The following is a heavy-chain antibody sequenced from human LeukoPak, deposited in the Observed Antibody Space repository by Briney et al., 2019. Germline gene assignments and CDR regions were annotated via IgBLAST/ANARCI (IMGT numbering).Heavy chain of an antibody. CDR3: ARLRRGNSGAFDI. Sequence: SETLSLTCAVYGGSFSGYYWSWIRQPPGKGLEWIGEINHSGSTNYNPSLKSRVTISVDTSKNQFSLKLSSVTAADTAVYYCARLRRGNSGAFDIWGQGTMVTVSS. J-gene: IGHJ3*02. CDR1: GGSFSGYY. V-gene: IGHV4-34*01. D-gene: IGHD2-21*02. CDR2: INHSGST.